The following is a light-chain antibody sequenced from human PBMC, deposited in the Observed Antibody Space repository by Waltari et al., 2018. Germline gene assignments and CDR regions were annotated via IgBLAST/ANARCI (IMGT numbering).Light chain of an antibody. CDR1: NIGIKS. CDR2: SDS. J-gene: IGLJ3*02. CDR3: QVWDSNDDHWV. Sequence: SYVVTQAPSLSVAPVTTARLTSGGKNIGIKSVNWYRQKPGQAPVLLMYSDSDRPSGFPERFSGSKSGNTATLTISRVEAGDEADYYCQVWDSNDDHWVFGGGTRLTV. V-gene: IGLV3-21*04.